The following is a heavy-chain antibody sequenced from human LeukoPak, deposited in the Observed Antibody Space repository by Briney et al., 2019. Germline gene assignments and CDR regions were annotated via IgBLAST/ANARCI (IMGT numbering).Heavy chain of an antibody. J-gene: IGHJ3*02. Sequence: PGGSLRLSCAASGYTVSSNYMSWVPQATGKGLEWVSVINSGGSTYYADSVKGRFTMSRDNAKNTLYLQMNSLRAEDTAVYYCARDMDYYDSSGWNAFDIWGQGTMVTVSS. CDR3: ARDMDYYDSSGWNAFDI. CDR1: GYTVSSNY. V-gene: IGHV3-66*01. D-gene: IGHD3-22*01. CDR2: INSGGST.